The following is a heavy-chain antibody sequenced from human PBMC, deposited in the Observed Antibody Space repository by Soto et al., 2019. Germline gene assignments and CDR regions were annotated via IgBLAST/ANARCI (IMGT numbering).Heavy chain of an antibody. CDR3: AREGYYYDSSFDY. CDR1: GFTFSSYE. Sequence: PGGSLRLSCAASGFTFSSYEMNWVRQAPGKGLEWVSYISSGGSTIYYADSVKGRFTISRDNAKNSLYLQMNSLRAEDTAVYYCAREGYYYDSSFDYWGQGTLVTVSS. J-gene: IGHJ4*02. CDR2: ISSGGSTI. V-gene: IGHV3-48*03. D-gene: IGHD3-22*01.